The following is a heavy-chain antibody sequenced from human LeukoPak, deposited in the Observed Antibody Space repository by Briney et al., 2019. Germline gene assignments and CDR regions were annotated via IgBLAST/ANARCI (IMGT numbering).Heavy chain of an antibody. V-gene: IGHV3-11*01. Sequence: GGSLKLSCAASGVTFSDYYMSWIRQAPGKGLEWVSYISGAGSTIYYADSVKGRFTISRDNAKNSLYLQMNSLRAEDTAVYYCAKKSSPLDYWGQGTLVTVSS. CDR2: ISGAGSTI. CDR3: AKKSSPLDY. D-gene: IGHD6-19*01. J-gene: IGHJ4*02. CDR1: GVTFSDYY.